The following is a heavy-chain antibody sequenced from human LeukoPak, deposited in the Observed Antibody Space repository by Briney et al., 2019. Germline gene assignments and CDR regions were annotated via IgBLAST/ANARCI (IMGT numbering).Heavy chain of an antibody. CDR3: ARGLNYYDSSGRPHWYFDL. V-gene: IGHV4-61*09. D-gene: IGHD3-22*01. Sequence: SETLSLTCTVCGGSISSGSYYWSWIRQPAGKGLEWVGHIGSTNYNPSLKSRVTISVDTSKNQFSLKLSSVTAADTAVYYCARGLNYYDSSGRPHWYFDLWGRGTLVTVSS. CDR2: IGST. CDR1: GGSISSGSYY. J-gene: IGHJ2*01.